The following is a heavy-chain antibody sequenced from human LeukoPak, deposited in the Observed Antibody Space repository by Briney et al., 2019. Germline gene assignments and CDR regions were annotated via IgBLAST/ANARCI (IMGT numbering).Heavy chain of an antibody. V-gene: IGHV3-23*01. CDR3: VKMEGGRDY. Sequence: GGSLRLSCAVSGTTFSSYAMSWVRQAPGKGLEWVSAISGSGGSTYYADSVKGRFTISRDNSKNTLYLQMNNLRAEDTAVYYCVKMEGGRDYWGQGALVTVSS. J-gene: IGHJ4*02. CDR1: GTTFSSYA. CDR2: ISGSGGST. D-gene: IGHD1-1*01.